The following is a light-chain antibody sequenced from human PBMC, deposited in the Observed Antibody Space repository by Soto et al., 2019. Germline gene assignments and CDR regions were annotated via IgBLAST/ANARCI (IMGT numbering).Light chain of an antibody. Sequence: EIVLTQSPGTLSLSPGERATLSCRASQSVSSYLAWYQQKPGQAPRLLIYDASKRATGIPARFSGSGSGTDFTLTISGLEPEDFAVYYCQHRSNWPLTFGGGTKVDIK. CDR2: DAS. CDR1: QSVSSY. J-gene: IGKJ4*01. CDR3: QHRSNWPLT. V-gene: IGKV3-11*01.